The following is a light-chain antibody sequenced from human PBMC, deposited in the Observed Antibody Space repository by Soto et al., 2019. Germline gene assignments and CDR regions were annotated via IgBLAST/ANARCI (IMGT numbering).Light chain of an antibody. CDR1: QSVSSN. CDR2: GAS. Sequence: EIVMTQSPATLSVSPGERATLSCRASQSVSSNLAWYQQKPGQAPRLIIYGASTRASGIPARFSGSGSGTEVTLTISSLQSEDFAFYYCQQDKKWARYSFGQGTKLEIK. V-gene: IGKV3-15*01. CDR3: QQDKKWARYS. J-gene: IGKJ2*01.